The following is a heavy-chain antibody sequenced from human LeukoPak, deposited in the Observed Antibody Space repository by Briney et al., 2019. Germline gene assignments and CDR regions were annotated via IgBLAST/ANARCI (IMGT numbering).Heavy chain of an antibody. CDR2: IYYSGST. V-gene: IGHV4-4*02. J-gene: IGHJ3*02. CDR3: ARVGGYAFDI. Sequence: PSETLSLTCAVSGGSISSRNWWSWVRQPPGKGLEWIGYIYYSGSTNYNPSLKSRVTISVDTSKNQFSLKLSSVTAADTAVYYCARVGGYAFDIWGQGTMVTVSS. CDR1: GGSISSRNW.